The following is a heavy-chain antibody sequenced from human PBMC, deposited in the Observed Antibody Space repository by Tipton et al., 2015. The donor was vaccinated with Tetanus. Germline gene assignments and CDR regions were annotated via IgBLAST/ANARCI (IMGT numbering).Heavy chain of an antibody. J-gene: IGHJ5*02. CDR2: IYYSGST. CDR3: ARLYSYGSLYWFDP. CDR1: GGSFSGYN. Sequence: LACAVYGGSFSGYNWSWIRQPPGKGLEWIGYIYYSGSTNYNPSLKSRVTISVDASKNQFSLKLRSVTAADTAVYYCARLYSYGSLYWFDPWGQGTLVTVSS. D-gene: IGHD5-18*01. V-gene: IGHV4-59*01.